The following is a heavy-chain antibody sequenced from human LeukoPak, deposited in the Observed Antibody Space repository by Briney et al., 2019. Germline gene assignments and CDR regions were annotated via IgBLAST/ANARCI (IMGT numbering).Heavy chain of an antibody. CDR1: GYTFTGYY. V-gene: IGHV1-2*02. D-gene: IGHD5-12*01. J-gene: IGHJ4*02. CDR3: ARASRDGYNRIGIY. CDR2: ISPNSGGT. Sequence: GASVKVSCKASGYTFTGYYMHWVRQAPGQGLEWMGWISPNSGGTNYAQRFQGRVTMTRDTSISTAYMELSRLRSDDTAVYYCARASRDGYNRIGIYWGQGTLVTVSS.